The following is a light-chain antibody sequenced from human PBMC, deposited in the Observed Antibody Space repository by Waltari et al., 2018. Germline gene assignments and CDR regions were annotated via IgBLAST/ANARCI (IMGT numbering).Light chain of an antibody. V-gene: IGKV4-1*01. Sequence: DIVMTQSPDSLAVSLGERATLNCKSSQSVLYSSNNRNFLAWYQKKPGQPPKLLISWASTRESGVPDRFSGSGSGTDFTLIIGSLQAEDVAVYYCQQYYSTPPTFGQGTRLEIK. CDR1: QSVLYSSNNRNF. J-gene: IGKJ5*01. CDR2: WAS. CDR3: QQYYSTPPT.